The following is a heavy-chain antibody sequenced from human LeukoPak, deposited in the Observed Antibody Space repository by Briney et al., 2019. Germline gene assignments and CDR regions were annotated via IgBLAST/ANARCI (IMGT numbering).Heavy chain of an antibody. V-gene: IGHV3-11*05. CDR3: ARGGGSNYFDH. D-gene: IGHD3-16*01. CDR2: ISSSSDYT. CDR1: GFTFSSYW. Sequence: GGSLRLSCAASGFTFSSYWMSWVRQAPGKGLEWVSYISSSSDYTNYADSVKGRFTISRDNAKNSLYLQVNSLRAEDTAVYYCARGGGSNYFDHWGQGTLVTVSS. J-gene: IGHJ4*02.